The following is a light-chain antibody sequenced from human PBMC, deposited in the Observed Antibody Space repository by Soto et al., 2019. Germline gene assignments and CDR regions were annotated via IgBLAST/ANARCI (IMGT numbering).Light chain of an antibody. CDR2: GAP. CDR1: QSVGAS. V-gene: IGKV3-15*01. Sequence: EIVMTQSPATLSASPGERATLSCRASQSVGASLAWYQKKRGQAARLLIHGAPTTFTGVPARFSGSGSGTEFTLTISSLQSEDFAVYYCQQYIDWPLTFGGGTKVEIK. J-gene: IGKJ4*01. CDR3: QQYIDWPLT.